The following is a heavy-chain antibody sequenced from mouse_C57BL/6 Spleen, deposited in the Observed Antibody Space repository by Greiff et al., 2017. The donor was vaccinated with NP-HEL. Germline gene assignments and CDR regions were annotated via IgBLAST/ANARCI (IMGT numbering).Heavy chain of an antibody. CDR1: GYTFTSYW. J-gene: IGHJ4*01. Sequence: QVQLQQPGAELVMPGASVKLSCKASGYTFTSYWMHWVKQRPGQGLEWIGEIDPSDSYTNYNQGCKGKSTFTVDNSSSTAYMQLSSLTSEDSAVYYCARGGTTADYYAMDYWVQRTSVTVSS. CDR3: ARGGTTADYYAMDY. CDR2: IDPSDSYT. D-gene: IGHD1-2*01. V-gene: IGHV1-69*01.